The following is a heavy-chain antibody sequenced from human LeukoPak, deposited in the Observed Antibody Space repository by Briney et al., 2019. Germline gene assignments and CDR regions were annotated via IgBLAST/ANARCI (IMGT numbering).Heavy chain of an antibody. D-gene: IGHD1-26*01. J-gene: IGHJ3*02. CDR2: ISGSGVST. CDR3: ARSFSGSYSTAFDI. V-gene: IGHV3-23*01. Sequence: GGSLRLSCAASEFTFSNYAMTWVRQAPGKGLEWVSVISGSGVSTYYADSVKGRFTISRDNSKNTLYLKMNSLRAEDTSVYYCARSFSGSYSTAFDIWGQGTMVTVSS. CDR1: EFTFSNYA.